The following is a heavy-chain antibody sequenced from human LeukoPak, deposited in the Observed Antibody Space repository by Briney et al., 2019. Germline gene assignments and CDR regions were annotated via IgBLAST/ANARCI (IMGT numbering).Heavy chain of an antibody. CDR1: GGSISSSSYY. CDR3: ARIRIPPRGGYFGVVMY. V-gene: IGHV4-39*01. D-gene: IGHD3-3*01. J-gene: IGHJ4*02. Sequence: PSQTLSLTCTVSGGSISSSSYYWGWIRQPPGKGLEWIGSIYYSGSTYYNPSLKSRVTISVDTSKNQFSLKLSSVTAADTAVYYCARIRIPPRGGYFGVVMYWGQGTLVTVSS. CDR2: IYYSGST.